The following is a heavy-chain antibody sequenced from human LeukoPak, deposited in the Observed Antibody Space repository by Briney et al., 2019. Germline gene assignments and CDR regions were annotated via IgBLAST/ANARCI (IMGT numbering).Heavy chain of an antibody. CDR1: GGSFSGYY. CDR2: INHNGST. D-gene: IGHD3-9*01. J-gene: IGHJ4*02. Sequence: SETLSPTCAVYGGSFSGYYWSWVRQPPGKGLEWIGEINHNGSTHYNPSLKSRVTISVDTSKNQFSLKLSSVTAADTAVYYCARYYINYDILTGHQYYFDYWGQGTLVTVSS. V-gene: IGHV4-34*01. CDR3: ARYYINYDILTGHQYYFDY.